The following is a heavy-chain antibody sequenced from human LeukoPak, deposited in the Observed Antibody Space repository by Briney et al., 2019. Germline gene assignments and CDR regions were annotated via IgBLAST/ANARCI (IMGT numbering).Heavy chain of an antibody. J-gene: IGHJ4*02. Sequence: SETLSLTCTVSGGSISSSSYYWGWIRQPPGKGLEWIGSIYHSGSTYYNPSLKTRVTISVDTSKNQFSLKLSSVTAADTAVYYCARDRGPGVGATGHYFHYWGQGTLVTVSS. CDR2: IYHSGST. V-gene: IGHV4-39*07. D-gene: IGHD1-26*01. CDR1: GGSISSSSYY. CDR3: ARDRGPGVGATGHYFHY.